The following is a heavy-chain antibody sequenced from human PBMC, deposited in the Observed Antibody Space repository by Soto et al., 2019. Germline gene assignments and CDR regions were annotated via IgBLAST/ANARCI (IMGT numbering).Heavy chain of an antibody. Sequence: EVQVVESGGGLVKPGGSLRLSCTAPGSPFSSYGMNWVRQAPGTGLEWVASINNGGKYIYYADSVQGRFTISRDNAKNSLYLQMNSLRAEDTAVYFCARDEPAGSSIRYWGQGTLVTVSS. CDR2: INNGGKYI. V-gene: IGHV3-21*01. J-gene: IGHJ4*02. CDR3: ARDEPAGSSIRY. CDR1: GSPFSSYG. D-gene: IGHD6-13*01.